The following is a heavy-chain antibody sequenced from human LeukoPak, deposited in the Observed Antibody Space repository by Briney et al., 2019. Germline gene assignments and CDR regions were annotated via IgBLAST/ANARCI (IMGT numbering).Heavy chain of an antibody. D-gene: IGHD3-16*01. CDR1: GGSFSGYY. J-gene: IGHJ6*03. CDR3: ARGQIEGYDYVWGRALGPRYYYYYMDV. V-gene: IGHV4-34*01. CDR2: INHSGST. Sequence: SETLSLTCAVYGGSFSGYYWSWLRQPPGKGLEWIGEINHSGSTNYNPSLKSRVTISVDTSKNQFSLTLGSVTAADTAVYYCARGQIEGYDYVWGRALGPRYYYYYMDVWGKGTTVTVSS.